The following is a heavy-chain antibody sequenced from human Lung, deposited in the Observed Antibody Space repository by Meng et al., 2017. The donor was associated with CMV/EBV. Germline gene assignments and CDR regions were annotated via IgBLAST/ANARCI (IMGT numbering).Heavy chain of an antibody. J-gene: IGHJ5*02. CDR3: VRGSGREWFDP. Sequence: GGSLRLXCAASGFTFSNYWMSWVRQAPGKGLEWVASINQDGSEKHYMDSVKGRFTISRDNAKNALYLEMNSLRAEDTALYFCVRGSGREWFDPWGQETLVTVSS. CDR2: INQDGSEK. D-gene: IGHD2-15*01. CDR1: GFTFSNYW. V-gene: IGHV3-7*04.